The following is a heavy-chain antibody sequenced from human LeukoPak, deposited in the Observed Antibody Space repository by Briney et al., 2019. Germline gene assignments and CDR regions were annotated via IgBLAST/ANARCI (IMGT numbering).Heavy chain of an antibody. Sequence: SETLSLTCAVYGGSFSGYYWSWIRQPPGKGLEWIGEINHSGSTNYNPSLKSRVTISVDTSKHQFSLKLSSVTAADTAVYYCATIGGRYSKSRVSVDYWGQGTLVTVSS. J-gene: IGHJ4*02. CDR1: GGSFSGYY. CDR2: INHSGST. CDR3: ATIGGRYSKSRVSVDY. D-gene: IGHD4-11*01. V-gene: IGHV4-34*01.